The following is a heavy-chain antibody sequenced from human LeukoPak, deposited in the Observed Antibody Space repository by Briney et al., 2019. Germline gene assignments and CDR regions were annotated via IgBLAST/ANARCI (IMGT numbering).Heavy chain of an antibody. Sequence: SETLSLTCTVSNGYLCDYYWVWVGQPAALERAWVGRNYRLGGPDYNPSLKSRVTMSVDTSKNQFSLRVTSVTAADTAMYYCAKSGGPYDLLTGYYEGITDDACDIWGQGTMVTVSS. CDR2: NYRLGGP. J-gene: IGHJ3*02. D-gene: IGHD3-9*01. CDR1: NGYLCDYY. V-gene: IGHV4-4*07. CDR3: AKSGGPYDLLTGYYEGITDDACDI.